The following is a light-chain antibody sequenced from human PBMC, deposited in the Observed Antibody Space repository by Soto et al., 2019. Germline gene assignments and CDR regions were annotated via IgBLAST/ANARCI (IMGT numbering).Light chain of an antibody. V-gene: IGLV2-14*01. CDR3: SSFTRSITYV. CDR2: NVN. J-gene: IGLJ1*01. CDR1: SNDIGGFNY. Sequence: QSVLTQPASVSGSPGQSITISCTGSSNDIGGFNYVSWYQQLPGKAPKLMIYNVNNRPSGVSNRFSGSKSGNTASLTISGLQAEDEADYYCSSFTRSITYVFGVGTKSPS.